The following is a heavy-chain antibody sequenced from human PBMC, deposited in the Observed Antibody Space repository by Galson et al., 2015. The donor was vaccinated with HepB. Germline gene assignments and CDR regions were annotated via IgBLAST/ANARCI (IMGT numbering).Heavy chain of an antibody. D-gene: IGHD1-26*01. CDR1: GFTFNTYA. J-gene: IGHJ4*02. CDR2: TSNDEKDK. CDR3: ARDNGRSYGSALGNY. Sequence: SLRLSCAASGFTFNTYAMHWVRQAPGEGLEWLAVTSNDEKDKLHADSVKGRFTIYRDSSKNTLYLQMDSLRTEDTAIYYCARDNGRSYGSALGNYWGQGTLVTVSS. V-gene: IGHV3-30*04.